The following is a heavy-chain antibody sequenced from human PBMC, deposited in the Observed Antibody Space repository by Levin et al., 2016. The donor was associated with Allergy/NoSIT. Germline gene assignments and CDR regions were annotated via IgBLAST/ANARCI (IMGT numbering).Heavy chain of an antibody. V-gene: IGHV3-23*01. D-gene: IGHD3-16*01. CDR1: GFSFSSYP. Sequence: GGSLRLSCAASGFSFSSYPMSWVRQAPGEGLQWVSAVDTGGARAWYADSVKGRLIISRDNSKNTVFLQMNNLRVDDTAVYYCARGRIWGLRGTSHAYDLWGHGTMVTVSS. J-gene: IGHJ3*01. CDR3: ARGRIWGLRGTSHAYDL. CDR2: VDTGGARA.